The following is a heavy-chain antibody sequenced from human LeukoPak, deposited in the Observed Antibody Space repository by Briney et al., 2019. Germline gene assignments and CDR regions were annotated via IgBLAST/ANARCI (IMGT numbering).Heavy chain of an antibody. CDR3: ARGSSSGSYYNAYYYYGMDV. Sequence: GASVKVSCKASGYTFTSYGISWVRQAPGQGLEWMGWISAYNGNTNYAQKLQGRVTMTTDTSTGTAYMELRSLRSDDTAVYYCARGSSSGSYYNAYYYYGMDVWGQGTTVTVSS. CDR1: GYTFTSYG. J-gene: IGHJ6*02. V-gene: IGHV1-18*01. CDR2: ISAYNGNT. D-gene: IGHD3-10*01.